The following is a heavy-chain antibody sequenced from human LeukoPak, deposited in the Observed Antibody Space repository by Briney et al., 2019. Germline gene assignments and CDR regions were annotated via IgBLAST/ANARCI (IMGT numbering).Heavy chain of an antibody. Sequence: SETLSLTCTVSGGSISSYYWSWIRQPPGKGLEWIGYIYYSGSTNYNPSLKSRVTISVDTSKNQFSLKLSSVTAADTAVYYCARDSYQGWPDAFDTWGQGTMVTVSS. CDR3: ARDSYQGWPDAFDT. J-gene: IGHJ3*02. V-gene: IGHV4-59*01. D-gene: IGHD5-24*01. CDR2: IYYSGST. CDR1: GGSISSYY.